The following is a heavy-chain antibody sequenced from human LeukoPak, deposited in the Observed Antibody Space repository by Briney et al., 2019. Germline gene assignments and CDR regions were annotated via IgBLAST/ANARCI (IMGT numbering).Heavy chain of an antibody. D-gene: IGHD6-6*01. CDR3: ARAMSIAARPQTIFDY. J-gene: IGHJ4*02. CDR1: GGSISSYY. CDR2: IYHSGST. V-gene: IGHV4-4*07. Sequence: SETLSLTCTVSGGSISSYYWSWIRQPAGKGLEWIGRIYHSGSTYYNPSLKSRVTISVDTSKNQFSLNLTSVTAADTAVYYCARAMSIAARPQTIFDYWGQGTLVTVSS.